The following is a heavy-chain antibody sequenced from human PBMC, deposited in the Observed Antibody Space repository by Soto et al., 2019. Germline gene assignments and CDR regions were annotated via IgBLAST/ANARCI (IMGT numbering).Heavy chain of an antibody. Sequence: QVQLVQSGAEVKKPGASVKVSCKASGYTFISNGISWVRQAPGQGLEWMGWISPYSSYTNYAQKFQGRVTMSTDTSTRTAYLELKSLKSDDTAVYYCARNTSAAAGTFDPWGQGTLVTVSS. D-gene: IGHD6-13*01. V-gene: IGHV1-18*01. J-gene: IGHJ5*02. CDR2: ISPYSSYT. CDR3: ARNTSAAAGTFDP. CDR1: GYTFISNG.